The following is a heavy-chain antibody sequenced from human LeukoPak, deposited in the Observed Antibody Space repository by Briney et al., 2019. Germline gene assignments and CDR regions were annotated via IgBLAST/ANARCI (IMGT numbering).Heavy chain of an antibody. CDR1: GFTFSNYW. Sequence: GGSLRLSCAASGFTFSNYWMSWVRQTPGKGLEWVANIKQDGSEKDYVDSVKGRFTISRDNTKNPLYLQLSNLRADDPAVYYCASNWNYVRGYGMDVWGQGTTVTVSS. J-gene: IGHJ6*02. CDR2: IKQDGSEK. V-gene: IGHV3-7*01. D-gene: IGHD3-10*02. CDR3: ASNWNYVRGYGMDV.